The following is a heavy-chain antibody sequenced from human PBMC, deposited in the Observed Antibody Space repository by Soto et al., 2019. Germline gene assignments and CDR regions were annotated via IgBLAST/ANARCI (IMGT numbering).Heavy chain of an antibody. V-gene: IGHV5-51*01. CDR1: GCNFIRFC. CDR2: IYPGDSDT. J-gene: IGHJ3*02. CDR3: ARSLVNGTYEAFDI. D-gene: IGHD6-13*01. Sequence: SQHVPKNVSGCNFIRFCIGWMLQIIGKGLEWMGVIYPGDSDTRYSPSLQGQVTISADKSSSAAYLQWSSLQASDTATYYCARSLVNGTYEAFDIWGQGTMVTVSS.